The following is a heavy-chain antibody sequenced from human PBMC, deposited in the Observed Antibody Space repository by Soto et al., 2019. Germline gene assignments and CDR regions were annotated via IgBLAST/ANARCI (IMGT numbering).Heavy chain of an antibody. J-gene: IGHJ5*02. Sequence: SVKVSCKAPGGNFSSNGISWVRQAPGQGLELMGGIIPTFGTTNYAHKFRGRVTITADESTATAYMELSSLSSDDTAVYYCAGASDSTWYNWLDAWGQGTMVTVSS. CDR2: IIPTFGTT. V-gene: IGHV1-69*13. CDR1: GGNFSSNG. D-gene: IGHD6-13*01. CDR3: AGASDSTWYNWLDA.